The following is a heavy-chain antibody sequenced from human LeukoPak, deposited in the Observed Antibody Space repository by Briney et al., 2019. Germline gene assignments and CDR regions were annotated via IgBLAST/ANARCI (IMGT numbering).Heavy chain of an antibody. CDR1: GGSISSYY. V-gene: IGHV4-59*01. J-gene: IGHJ5*02. CDR2: IYYSGST. Sequence: KSSETLSLTCTVSGGSISSYYWSWIRQPPGKGLEWIGYIYYSGSTNYNPSLKSRVTISVDTSKNQFSLKLSSVTAADTAVYYCARDVNNWFDPWGQGTLVTVSS. CDR3: ARDVNNWFDP.